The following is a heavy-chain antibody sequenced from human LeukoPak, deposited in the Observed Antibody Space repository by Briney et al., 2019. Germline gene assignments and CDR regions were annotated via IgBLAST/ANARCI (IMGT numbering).Heavy chain of an antibody. CDR3: ARQDCSSTSCYMAWDY. D-gene: IGHD2-2*02. V-gene: IGHV5-51*01. J-gene: IGHJ4*02. Sequence: GESLKISCKGSGYSFTSYWIGWVRQMPGKGLEWMGIIYPGDSDTRYSPSFQGQVTISADKSISTAYLQWSSLKASDTAMDYCARQDCSSTSCYMAWDYWGQGTLVTVSS. CDR2: IYPGDSDT. CDR1: GYSFTSYW.